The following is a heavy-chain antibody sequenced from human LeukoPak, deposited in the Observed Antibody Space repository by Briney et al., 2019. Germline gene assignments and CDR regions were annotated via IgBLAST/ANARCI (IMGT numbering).Heavy chain of an antibody. Sequence: PSETLSLTCAVSGGSISSSNWWSWVRQPPGKGLEWIGEIYHSGSTNYNPSLKRRVTISVDKSKNQFSLKLSSVTAADTAVYYCARGVSSSSWYALDYWGQGTLVTVSS. CDR1: GGSISSSNW. J-gene: IGHJ4*02. V-gene: IGHV4-4*02. D-gene: IGHD6-13*01. CDR2: IYHSGST. CDR3: ARGVSSSSWYALDY.